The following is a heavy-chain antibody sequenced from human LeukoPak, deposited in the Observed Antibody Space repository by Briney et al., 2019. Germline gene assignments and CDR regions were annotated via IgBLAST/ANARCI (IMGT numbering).Heavy chain of an antibody. CDR3: ARDPYSGSYVDY. J-gene: IGHJ4*02. CDR2: IIPNSGGT. CDR1: GYTFTGYY. D-gene: IGHD1-26*01. V-gene: IGHV1-2*02. Sequence: GASVKVSCKASGYTFTGYYMHWVRQAPGQGLEWMGWIIPNSGGTNYAQKFQGRVTMTRDTSISTAYMELSRLRSDDTAVYYCARDPYSGSYVDYWGQGTLVTVSS.